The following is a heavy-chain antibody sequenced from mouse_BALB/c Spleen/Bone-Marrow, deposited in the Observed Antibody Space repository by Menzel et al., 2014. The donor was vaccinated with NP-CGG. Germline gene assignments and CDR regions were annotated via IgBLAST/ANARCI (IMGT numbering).Heavy chain of an antibody. Sequence: EVKLVESGGGLVQPGGSLKLSCAASGFTFSSYSMSWVRQTPEKRLEWVAYISNGGGSTYYPDTVKGRFTISRDNAKNTLYLQMSSLKSEDTAMYYCARQLGLRVDYWGQGSSVTVSS. J-gene: IGHJ4*01. CDR2: ISNGGGST. V-gene: IGHV5-12-2*01. D-gene: IGHD3-1*01. CDR1: GFTFSSYS. CDR3: ARQLGLRVDY.